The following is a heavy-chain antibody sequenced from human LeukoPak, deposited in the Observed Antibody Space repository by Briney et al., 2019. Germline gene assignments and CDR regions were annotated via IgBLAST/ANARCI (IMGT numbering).Heavy chain of an antibody. CDR3: AREIMTFDY. CDR1: GGSISSSSYY. CDR2: IYYSGST. D-gene: IGHD2-8*01. J-gene: IGHJ4*02. V-gene: IGHV4-39*01. Sequence: PSETLSLTCTVSGGSISSSSYYWGWIRQPPGKGLEWIGSIYYSGSTYYNPSLKSRVTISVDTSKNQFSLKLSSVTAADTAVYYCAREIMTFDYWGQGTLVTVSS.